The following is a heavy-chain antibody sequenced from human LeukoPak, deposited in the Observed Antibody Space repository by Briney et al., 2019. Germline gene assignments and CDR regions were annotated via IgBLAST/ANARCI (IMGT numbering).Heavy chain of an antibody. CDR1: GFTFSSYA. D-gene: IGHD4-17*01. CDR3: ARAEGSVTNAFDI. CDR2: ISYDGSNK. Sequence: GGSLRLSCAASGFTFSSYAMHWVRQAPGKGLEWVAVISYDGSNKYYADSVKGRFTISRDNSKNTLYLQMNSLRAEDTAVYYCARAEGSVTNAFDIWGQGTMVTVSS. J-gene: IGHJ3*02. V-gene: IGHV3-30-3*01.